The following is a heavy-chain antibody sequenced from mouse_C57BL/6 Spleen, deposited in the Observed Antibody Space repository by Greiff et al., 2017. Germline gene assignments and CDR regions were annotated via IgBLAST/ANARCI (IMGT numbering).Heavy chain of an antibody. CDR2: IWSGGST. V-gene: IGHV2-2*02. J-gene: IGHJ2*01. CDR1: GFSLTSYG. CDR3: ARTRIYYGYDGYFDY. Sequence: QVQLKESGPGLVQPSQSLSITCTVSGFSLTSYGVHWVRQSPGKGLEWLGVIWSGGSTDYNAAFISRLSISKDNSKSQVFFKMNSLQANDTTIYYCARTRIYYGYDGYFDYWGQGTTLTVSS. D-gene: IGHD2-2*01.